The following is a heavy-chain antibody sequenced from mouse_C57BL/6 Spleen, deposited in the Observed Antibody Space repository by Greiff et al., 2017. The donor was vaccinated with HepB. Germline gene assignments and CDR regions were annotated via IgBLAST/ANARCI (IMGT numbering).Heavy chain of an antibody. V-gene: IGHV1-52*01. CDR2: IDPSDSET. Sequence: QVQLQQPGAELVRPGSSVKLSCKASGYTFTSYWMHWVKQRPIQGLEWIGNIDPSDSETHYNQKFKDKATVTVDKSSSTAYMQLSSLTSEDSAVYYCARMGYDYDEFAYWGQGTLFTVSA. CDR3: ARMGYDYDEFAY. D-gene: IGHD2-4*01. CDR1: GYTFTSYW. J-gene: IGHJ3*01.